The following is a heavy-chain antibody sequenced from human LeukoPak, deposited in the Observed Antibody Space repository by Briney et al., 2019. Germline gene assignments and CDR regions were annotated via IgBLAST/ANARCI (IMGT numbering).Heavy chain of an antibody. V-gene: IGHV4-31*03. CDR1: VGSISSIDDY. Sequence: SETLSLTCSVSVGSISSIDDYWTWVCQHPGKGLEWIGYTHHRGLTYYNPSLKNRVTTSVDTSAHQVSLELSSVTAADTAVYLCAGKPNSLYYFDYWGQGALVTVSS. CDR3: AGKPNSLYYFDY. D-gene: IGHD2/OR15-2a*01. J-gene: IGHJ4*02. CDR2: THHRGLT.